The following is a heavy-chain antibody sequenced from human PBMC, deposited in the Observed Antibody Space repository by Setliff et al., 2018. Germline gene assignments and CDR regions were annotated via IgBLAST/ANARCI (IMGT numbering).Heavy chain of an antibody. Sequence: ASVKVSCKASGYTFTRYYMHWVRQAPGQGLEWMGMINPSGGSTSYAQKFQGRVTMTRDTSTSTVYMELSSLRSEDTAVYYCARGGIGFSEITIFGVALYWFDPWGQGTLVTVSS. J-gene: IGHJ5*02. CDR2: INPSGGST. V-gene: IGHV1-46*01. CDR3: ARGGIGFSEITIFGVALYWFDP. D-gene: IGHD3-3*01. CDR1: GYTFTRYY.